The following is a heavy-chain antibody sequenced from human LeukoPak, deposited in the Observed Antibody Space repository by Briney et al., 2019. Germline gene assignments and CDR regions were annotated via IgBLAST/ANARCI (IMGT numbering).Heavy chain of an antibody. CDR3: VKDPLVVVVPAAITDNWFDP. V-gene: IGHV3-30-3*01. CDR1: GFTFSSYA. CDR2: ISYDGSNK. D-gene: IGHD2-2*01. J-gene: IGHJ5*02. Sequence: GGSLRLSCAASGFTFSSYAMHWVRQAPGKGLEWVAVISYDGSNKYYADSVKGRFTISRDNSKNTLYLQMNSLRAEDTAVYYCVKDPLVVVVPAAITDNWFDPWGQGTLVTVSS.